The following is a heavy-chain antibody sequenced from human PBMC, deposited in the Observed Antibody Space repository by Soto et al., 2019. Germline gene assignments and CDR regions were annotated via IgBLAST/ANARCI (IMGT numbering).Heavy chain of an antibody. V-gene: IGHV4-34*01. D-gene: IGHD3-10*01. CDR1: GGSFSGYY. CDR3: ARWDDYGSGSYYMDV. CDR2: INHSGST. J-gene: IGHJ6*03. Sequence: SETLSLTCAVYGGSFSGYYWSWIRQPPGKGLEWIGEINHSGSTNYNPSLKSRVTISVDTSKNQFSLKLSSVTAADTAVYYCARWDDYGSGSYYMDVWGKGTTVTVSS.